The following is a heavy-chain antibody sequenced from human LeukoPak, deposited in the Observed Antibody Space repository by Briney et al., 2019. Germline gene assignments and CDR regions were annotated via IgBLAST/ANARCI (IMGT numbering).Heavy chain of an antibody. CDR1: GGSISSYY. CDR3: ARAGLGGYDILTGYYTPGYFDY. CDR2: IYYSGST. V-gene: IGHV4-59*01. Sequence: SETLSLTCTVSGGSISSYYWSWIRQPPGKGLEWIGYIYYSGSTNYNPSFKSRVTISVDTSKNQFSLKLSSVTAADTAVYYCARAGLGGYDILTGYYTPGYFDYWGQGTLVTVSS. D-gene: IGHD3-9*01. J-gene: IGHJ4*02.